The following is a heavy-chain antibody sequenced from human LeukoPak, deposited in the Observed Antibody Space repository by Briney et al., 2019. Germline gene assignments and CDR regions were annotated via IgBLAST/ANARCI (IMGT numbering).Heavy chain of an antibody. D-gene: IGHD5-18*01. J-gene: IGHJ6*03. CDR3: ARAGGAMVHYYYYYYMDV. CDR1: GGSISSGSYY. V-gene: IGHV4-61*02. CDR2: IYTSGST. Sequence: SETLSLTCTVSGGSISSGSYYWSWIRQPAGKGLEWIGRIYTSGSTNYNPSLKSRVTISVDTSKNQFSLKLSSVTAADTAVYYCARAGGAMVHYYYYYYMDVWGKGTTVTIFS.